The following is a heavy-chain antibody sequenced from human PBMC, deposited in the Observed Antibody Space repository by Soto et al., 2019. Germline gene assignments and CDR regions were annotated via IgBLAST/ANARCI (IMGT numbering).Heavy chain of an antibody. CDR1: GFTFSSYG. J-gene: IGHJ4*02. CDR2: IWYDGSNK. V-gene: IGHV3-33*01. D-gene: IGHD4-17*01. Sequence: QVQLVESGGGVVQPGRSLRLSCAASGFTFSSYGMHWVRQAPGKGLEWVAVIWYDGSNKYYADSVKGRFTIFRDNSKNTLYLQMNSLRAEDTAVYYCARDETVTTSDPFDYWGQGTLVTVSS. CDR3: ARDETVTTSDPFDY.